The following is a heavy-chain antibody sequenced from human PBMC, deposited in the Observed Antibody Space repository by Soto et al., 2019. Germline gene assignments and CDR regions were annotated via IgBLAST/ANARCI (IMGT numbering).Heavy chain of an antibody. Sequence: PGGSLRLSCAASGFTFSSYATSWVRQAPGKGLEWVSAISGSGGSTYYADSVKGRFTISRDNSKNTLYLQMNSLRAEDTAVYYCAKGIAVDGTDGGDYWGQGTLVTVSS. V-gene: IGHV3-23*01. J-gene: IGHJ4*02. CDR3: AKGIAVDGTDGGDY. CDR2: ISGSGGST. D-gene: IGHD6-19*01. CDR1: GFTFSSYA.